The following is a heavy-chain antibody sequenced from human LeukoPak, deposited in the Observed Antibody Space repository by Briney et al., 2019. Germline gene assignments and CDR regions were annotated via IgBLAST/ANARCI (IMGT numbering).Heavy chain of an antibody. J-gene: IGHJ6*02. D-gene: IGHD6-13*01. CDR2: ISWNSGSI. Sequence: GRSLRLSCAASGFTFDDYAMHWVRHAPGKGLEWVSGISWNSGSIGYADSVKGRFTISRDNAKNSLYLQMNSLRAEDTALYHSANSIAAAGGSYYGMDVWAPGPTVTVSS. CDR1: GFTFDDYA. V-gene: IGHV3-9*01. CDR3: ANSIAAAGGSYYGMDV.